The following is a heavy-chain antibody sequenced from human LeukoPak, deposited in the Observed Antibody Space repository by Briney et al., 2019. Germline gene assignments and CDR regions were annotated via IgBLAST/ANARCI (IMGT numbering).Heavy chain of an antibody. CDR3: ARNDYDSSGYYSDY. V-gene: IGHV4-61*02. CDR2: IYTSGST. CDR1: GGSISSGSYY. Sequence: SETLSLTCTVSGGSISSGSYYWSWIRQPAGKGLEWIGRIYTSGSTNYNPSPKSRVTISVDTSKNQFSLKLSSVTAADTAVYYCARNDYDSSGYYSDYWGQGTLVTVSS. D-gene: IGHD3-22*01. J-gene: IGHJ4*02.